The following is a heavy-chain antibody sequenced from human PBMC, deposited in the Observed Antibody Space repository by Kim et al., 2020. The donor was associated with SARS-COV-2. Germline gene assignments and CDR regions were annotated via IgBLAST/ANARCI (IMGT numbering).Heavy chain of an antibody. CDR1: GFTFSSYS. D-gene: IGHD2-2*01. CDR2: ISSSSSYI. Sequence: GGSLRLSCAASGFTFSSYSMNWVRQAPGKGLEWVSSISSSSSYIYYADSVKGRFTISRDNAKNSPYLQMNSLRAEDTAVYYCARDLAVVPAAMHYYYYGMDVWGQGTTVTVSS. J-gene: IGHJ6*02. CDR3: ARDLAVVPAAMHYYYYGMDV. V-gene: IGHV3-21*01.